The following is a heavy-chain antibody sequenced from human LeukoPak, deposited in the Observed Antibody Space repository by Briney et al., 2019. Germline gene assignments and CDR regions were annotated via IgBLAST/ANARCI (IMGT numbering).Heavy chain of an antibody. CDR2: ISVTGDST. CDR1: GFTFSSYA. D-gene: IGHD4-23*01. V-gene: IGHV3-23*01. CDR3: AKAYYGGKN. J-gene: IGHJ4*02. Sequence: GASLRLSCAAAGFTFSSYAMSWVRQAREKGLEWVSGISVTGDSTYYADSVKGRFTISRDNSKNTLYLQMSSLRADDTAVYYCAKAYYGGKNWGQGALVTVSS.